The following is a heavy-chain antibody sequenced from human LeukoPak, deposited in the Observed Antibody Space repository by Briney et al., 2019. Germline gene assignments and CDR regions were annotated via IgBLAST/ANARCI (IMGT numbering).Heavy chain of an antibody. D-gene: IGHD3-10*01. CDR1: GFTFSSYS. CDR2: ISSSSSTI. Sequence: GGSLRLSCAASGFTFSSYSMNWVCQAPGKGLEWVSYISSSSSTIYYADSVKGRFTISRDNAKNSLYLQMNSLRAEDTAVYYCAIFYGSGSYYSEAFDYWGQGTLVTVSS. CDR3: AIFYGSGSYYSEAFDY. J-gene: IGHJ4*02. V-gene: IGHV3-48*01.